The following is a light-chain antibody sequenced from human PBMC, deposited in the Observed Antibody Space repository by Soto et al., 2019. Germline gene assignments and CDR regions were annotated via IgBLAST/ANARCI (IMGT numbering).Light chain of an antibody. CDR3: QRYDSLPPT. CDR2: DAS. CDR1: HDINKY. Sequence: DIQMTQSPSSLSASVGDRVTITCQASHDINKYLNWYQEKPGKAPKLLIYDASNLQTGVPPRFSGSGSGTHFTFTISSLQPEDIATYYCQRYDSLPPTFGQGTRLDMK. J-gene: IGKJ5*01. V-gene: IGKV1-33*01.